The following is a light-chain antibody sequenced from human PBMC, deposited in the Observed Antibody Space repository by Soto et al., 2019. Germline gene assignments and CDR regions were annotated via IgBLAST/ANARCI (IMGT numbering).Light chain of an antibody. Sequence: QSALTQPPSASGSPGQSVTISCTGTSSDVGGYNYVSWYQQYPGKAPKLMIYEVSKRPSGVPDRFSGSKSGNTAFLTVSGLQAEDEADYYCTSYAGSNNFGVFGTGTKLTVL. J-gene: IGLJ1*01. CDR2: EVS. CDR1: SSDVGGYNY. V-gene: IGLV2-8*01. CDR3: TSYAGSNNFGV.